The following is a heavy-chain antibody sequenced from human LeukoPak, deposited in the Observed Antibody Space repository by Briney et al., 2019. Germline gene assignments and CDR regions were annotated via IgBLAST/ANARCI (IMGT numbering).Heavy chain of an antibody. CDR3: AKDLFACSSTSCYSQSH. J-gene: IGHJ4*02. D-gene: IGHD2-2*01. V-gene: IGHV3-23*01. CDR1: GFTFSTYG. CDR2: ISGSGGFT. Sequence: PGGSLRLSCPASGFTFSTYGMSWVRQAPGKGLEWVSAISGSGGFTYYADSVKGRFTISRDNSKHTLYLRMNSLRAEDTAVYYCAKDLFACSSTSCYSQSHWGQGTLVTVSS.